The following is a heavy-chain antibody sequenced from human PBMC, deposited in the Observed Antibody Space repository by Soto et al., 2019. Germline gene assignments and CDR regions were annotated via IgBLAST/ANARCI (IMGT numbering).Heavy chain of an antibody. J-gene: IGHJ3*02. CDR3: AREVAADGTFREDVFDI. CDR1: GGTFSNHA. V-gene: IGHV1-69*12. Sequence: QVHLVQSGAEVKKPGSSVKVSCKASGGTFSNHAINWVRQAPGQGLEWMGRIIHIFSTTNYAQKFQGRVTFTADESTITAYIELSSLKHDDTAVYYCAREVAADGTFREDVFDIWGQGTLVTVSS. CDR2: IIHIFSTT. D-gene: IGHD6-13*01.